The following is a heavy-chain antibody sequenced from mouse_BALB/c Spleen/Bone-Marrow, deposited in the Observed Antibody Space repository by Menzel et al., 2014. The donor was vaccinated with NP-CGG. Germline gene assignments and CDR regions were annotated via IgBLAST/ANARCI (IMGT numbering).Heavy chain of an antibody. J-gene: IGHJ4*01. V-gene: IGHV14-3*02. CDR3: ARDSPYAMDY. CDR1: GFNIKDTY. CDR2: IDPANGNT. Sequence: EVKLMESEAELVKPGASVKLSCTASGFNIKDTYMHWVKQRPEQGLEWIGRIDPANGNTKYDPKFQGKATITADTPSNTAYLQLSSLTSEDTSVYYCARDSPYAMDYWGQGTSVTVSS.